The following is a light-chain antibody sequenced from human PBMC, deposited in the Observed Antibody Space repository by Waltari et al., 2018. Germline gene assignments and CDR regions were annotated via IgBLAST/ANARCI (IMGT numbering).Light chain of an antibody. CDR1: STHIGAGSS. J-gene: IGLJ2*01. Sequence: QSVLPQPPSLSGAPGPGVPISRPRSSTHIGAGSSLHWYQHLPGTAPKLLNYGHNNRPSGVPDRFSGSKSGTSASLAITGLQAEDEADYYCQSYDISLSGVIFGGGTKLTVL. CDR2: GHN. CDR3: QSYDISLSGVI. V-gene: IGLV1-40*01.